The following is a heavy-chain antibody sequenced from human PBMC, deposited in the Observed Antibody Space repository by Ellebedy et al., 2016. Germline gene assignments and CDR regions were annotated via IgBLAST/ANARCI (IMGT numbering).Heavy chain of an antibody. Sequence: GSLRLSCAASGFTVSSNYMSWVRQPPGKGLEWIGEINHSGGTNYNPSLKSRVAISVDTSKNQFSLNLRSVTATDTAVYYCAMTSAITPLGGSLYYYGMDVWGQGTLVTVSS. CDR2: INHSGGT. CDR3: AMTSAITPLGGSLYYYGMDV. CDR1: GFTVSSNY. D-gene: IGHD4-17*01. J-gene: IGHJ6*02. V-gene: IGHV4-34*08.